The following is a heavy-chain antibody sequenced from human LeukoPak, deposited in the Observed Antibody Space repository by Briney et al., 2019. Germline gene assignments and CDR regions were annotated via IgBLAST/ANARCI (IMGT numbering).Heavy chain of an antibody. V-gene: IGHV3-48*04. D-gene: IGHD3-16*01. CDR3: ARGGGLDV. Sequence: GGSLRLSCAASGFTFNSYSMNWVRQAPGKGLEWISYISSSSGTIYYADSVKGRFTISRDNAKNSLYLQMSNLRAEDTAVYFCARGGGLDVWGQGATVTVSS. J-gene: IGHJ6*02. CDR2: ISSSSGTI. CDR1: GFTFNSYS.